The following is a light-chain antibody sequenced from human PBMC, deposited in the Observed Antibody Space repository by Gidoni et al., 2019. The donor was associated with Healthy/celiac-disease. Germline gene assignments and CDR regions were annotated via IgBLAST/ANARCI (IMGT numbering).Light chain of an antibody. Sequence: RVTITCRASQSITSWLAWYQQKPGKAPKLLIYKASSSESGVPSRFSGSGSGTEFTLTISSLQPDDFATYYCQQSKSYPWTFGQGTKVEIK. V-gene: IGKV1-5*03. J-gene: IGKJ1*01. CDR1: QSITSW. CDR3: QQSKSYPWT. CDR2: KAS.